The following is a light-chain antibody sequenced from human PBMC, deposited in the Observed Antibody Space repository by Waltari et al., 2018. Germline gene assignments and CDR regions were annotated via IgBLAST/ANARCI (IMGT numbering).Light chain of an antibody. CDR3: QAWDSSTLV. Sequence: SYEMTQPPSVSVSPGQTASITCSGHKLGDKYTCWYQHKPGQSPVLVIYQDNKRPSGIPERVSGSNSGNTATLTISGTQAMDEADYYCQAWDSSTLVFGTGTKVTVL. CDR1: KLGDKY. J-gene: IGLJ1*01. CDR2: QDN. V-gene: IGLV3-1*01.